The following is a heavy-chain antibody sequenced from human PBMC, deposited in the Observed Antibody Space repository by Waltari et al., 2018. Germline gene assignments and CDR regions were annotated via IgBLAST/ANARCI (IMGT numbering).Heavy chain of an antibody. CDR2: IKGDGSQK. Sequence: EVHLVESGGGLVQPGGSLRLSCAASGFPFSTYWMTWVRQAPGKGLEWLANIKGDGSQKNYVDSVKGRFTISRDTANNSLYLQMNSRRAEDTAVYYCARDPHYSNFDYWGQGTLVTVSS. V-gene: IGHV3-7*01. J-gene: IGHJ4*02. CDR3: ARDPHYSNFDY. D-gene: IGHD4-4*01. CDR1: GFPFSTYW.